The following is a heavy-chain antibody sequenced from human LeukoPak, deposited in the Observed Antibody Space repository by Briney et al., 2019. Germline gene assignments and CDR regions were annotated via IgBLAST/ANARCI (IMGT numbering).Heavy chain of an antibody. Sequence: SETPSLTCAVYGGSFSGYYWSWIRQPPGKGLEWIGEINHSGSTNYNPSLKSRVTISVDTSKNQFSLKLSSVTAADTAVYYCARGPRSSWYPIDYWGQGTLVTVSS. D-gene: IGHD6-13*01. CDR2: INHSGST. J-gene: IGHJ4*02. CDR3: ARGPRSSWYPIDY. CDR1: GGSFSGYY. V-gene: IGHV4-34*01.